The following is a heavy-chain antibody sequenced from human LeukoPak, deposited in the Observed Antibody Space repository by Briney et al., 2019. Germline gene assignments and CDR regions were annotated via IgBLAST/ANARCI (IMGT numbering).Heavy chain of an antibody. D-gene: IGHD4-23*01. Sequence: PSETLSLTCAVYGGSLSGYYWSWFRQPPGQGLEWIGEMHYTGATNYSPSLKSRVTISAGTSKNQFSLKVNSVTAADTAVYYCARGVTLYYYFDLWGRGTLVTVSS. V-gene: IGHV4-34*01. CDR2: MHYTGAT. CDR3: ARGVTLYYYFDL. J-gene: IGHJ2*01. CDR1: GGSLSGYY.